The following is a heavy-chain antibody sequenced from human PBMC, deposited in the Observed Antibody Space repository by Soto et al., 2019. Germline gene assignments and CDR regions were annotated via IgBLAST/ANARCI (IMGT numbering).Heavy chain of an antibody. V-gene: IGHV4-39*01. CDR1: GGSISSSSYY. J-gene: IGHJ2*01. CDR2: IYYSGST. D-gene: IGHD3-22*01. Sequence: QLQLQESGPGLVKPSETLSLTCTVSGGSISSSSYYWGWIRQPPGKGLEWIGSIYYSGSTYYNPSLKSRVTISVDTSKNQFSLKLSSVTAADTAVYYCARGAPDYYDKQPDLWGRGTLVTVSS. CDR3: ARGAPDYYDKQPDL.